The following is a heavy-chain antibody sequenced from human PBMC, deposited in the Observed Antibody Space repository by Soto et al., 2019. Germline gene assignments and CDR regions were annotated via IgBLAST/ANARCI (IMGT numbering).Heavy chain of an antibody. V-gene: IGHV3-30-3*01. CDR3: ARDSYGSGSYYTPNYFDY. J-gene: IGHJ4*02. CDR1: GFTFSSYA. Sequence: PGGSLRLSCAASGFTFSSYAMHWVRQAPGKGLEWVAVISYDGSNKYYADSVKGRFTISRDNSKNTLYLQMNSLRAEDTAVYYCARDSYGSGSYYTPNYFDYWGQGTLVTVSS. CDR2: ISYDGSNK. D-gene: IGHD3-10*01.